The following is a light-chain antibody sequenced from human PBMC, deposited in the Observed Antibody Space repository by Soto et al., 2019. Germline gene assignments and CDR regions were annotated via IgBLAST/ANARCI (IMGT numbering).Light chain of an antibody. V-gene: IGLV2-14*01. CDR3: SSYTISNTLPFV. CDR2: EVT. Sequence: QSVLTQPASVSGSPGQSVTISCTGTRXDVGGYNYVSWYQQYPGKSPKLLIYEVTHRPSGVSNRFSGSKSGNTASLTISGLQAEDEADYYCSSYTISNTLPFVFGTGTKVT. CDR1: RXDVGGYNY. J-gene: IGLJ1*01.